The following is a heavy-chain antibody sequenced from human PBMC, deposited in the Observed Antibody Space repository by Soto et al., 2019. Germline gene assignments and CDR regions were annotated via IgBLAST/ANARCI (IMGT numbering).Heavy chain of an antibody. CDR1: GFSLSNASMG. V-gene: IGHV2-26*01. Sequence: QVTLKESGPVLVKPTETLTLTCTVSGFSLSNASMGVSWIRQPPGKALEWLAHIFSNDEKSYSTSLKSRLTISKDTSKSQVVLTMTNRDPVDTATYYCARIQYCTNGVCLPIDPWGQGTLVTVSS. CDR3: ARIQYCTNGVCLPIDP. J-gene: IGHJ5*02. CDR2: IFSNDEK. D-gene: IGHD2-8*01.